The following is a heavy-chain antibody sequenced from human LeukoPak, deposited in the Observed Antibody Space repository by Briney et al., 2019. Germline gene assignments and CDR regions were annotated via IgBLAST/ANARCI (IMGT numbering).Heavy chain of an antibody. CDR3: TTEFYNAPDY. Sequence: GGSLRLSCAASGLTFRNAWMSWVRQAPGKGLEWVGRIKSKFGGGTTDYAAPVKGRFTISRGDSENTLYLQMNSLKTEDTGVYYSTTEFYNAPDYWGQGTLVTVSS. J-gene: IGHJ4*02. CDR2: IKSKFGGGTT. CDR1: GLTFRNAW. V-gene: IGHV3-15*01. D-gene: IGHD2/OR15-2a*01.